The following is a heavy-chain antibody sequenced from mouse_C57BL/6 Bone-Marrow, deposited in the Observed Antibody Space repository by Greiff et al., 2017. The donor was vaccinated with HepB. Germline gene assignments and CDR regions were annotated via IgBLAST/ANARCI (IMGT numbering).Heavy chain of an antibody. CDR2: INPSNGGT. CDR1: GYTFTSYW. D-gene: IGHD1-1*01. J-gene: IGHJ2*01. V-gene: IGHV1-53*01. Sequence: QVQLQQSGTELVKPGASVKLSCKASGYTFTSYWMHWVKQRPGQGLEWIGNINPSNGGTNYNEKFKSKATLTVDQSSSTAYMQLSSLTSEDSAVYYFARVGVYYGSSFDFDYWGQGTTLTVSS. CDR3: ARVGVYYGSSFDFDY.